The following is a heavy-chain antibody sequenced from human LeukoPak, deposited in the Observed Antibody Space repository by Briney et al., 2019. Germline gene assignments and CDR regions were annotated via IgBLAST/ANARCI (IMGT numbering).Heavy chain of an antibody. V-gene: IGHV3-48*02. CDR3: ARGVDSSSWYLFDY. Sequence: GGSLGNSCAASGFTFSSISMNWDRQAPGKGLKWVSYISSSSTVQYADSVKGRFTISRDNAKNSLYLQMNSLRDEDTAVYYCARGVDSSSWYLFDYWGQGTLVTVSS. J-gene: IGHJ4*02. CDR2: ISSSSTV. D-gene: IGHD6-13*01. CDR1: GFTFSSIS.